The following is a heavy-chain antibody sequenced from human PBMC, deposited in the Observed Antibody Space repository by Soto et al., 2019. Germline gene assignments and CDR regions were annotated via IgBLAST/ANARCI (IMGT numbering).Heavy chain of an antibody. CDR1: GGSFSGYC. V-gene: IGHV4-34*01. CDR3: ARGYYDFWSGYYKYYYYYYMDV. J-gene: IGHJ6*03. D-gene: IGHD3-3*01. CDR2: INHSGST. Sequence: SETLSLTCAVYGGSFSGYCWSWIRQPPEKGLGWNGEINHSGSTNYNPSLKSRVTISVDTSKNQFSLKLSSVTAADTAVYYCARGYYDFWSGYYKYYYYYYMDVWGKGTTVTVSS.